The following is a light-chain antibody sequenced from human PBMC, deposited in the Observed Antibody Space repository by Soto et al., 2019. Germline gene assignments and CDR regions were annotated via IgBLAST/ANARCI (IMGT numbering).Light chain of an antibody. V-gene: IGLV2-8*01. CDR3: SSYAGSNVYV. CDR1: SSDVGGYNY. J-gene: IGLJ1*01. CDR2: EVS. Sequence: QSVLTQPPSASGSPGQPVTISCTGSSSDVGGYNYVSWYQQYPGKAPKLMIYEVSKRPSGVPDRFSGSKSGNTASPTVSGLQAEDEADYYCSSYAGSNVYVFGTGTKLTVL.